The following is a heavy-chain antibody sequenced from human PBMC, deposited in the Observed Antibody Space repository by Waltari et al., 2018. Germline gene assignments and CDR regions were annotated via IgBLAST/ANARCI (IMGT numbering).Heavy chain of an antibody. D-gene: IGHD5-12*01. CDR1: GFTFSSYS. CDR3: AGGCGYSGYDCAFDI. V-gene: IGHV3-21*01. Sequence: EVQLVESGGGLVKPGGSLRLSCAASGFTFSSYSMNWVRQAPGKGPEWVSSISSSSSYIYYADSVKGRFTISRDNAKNSLYLQMNSLRAEDTAVYYCAGGCGYSGYDCAFDIWGQGTMVTVSS. CDR2: ISSSSSYI. J-gene: IGHJ3*02.